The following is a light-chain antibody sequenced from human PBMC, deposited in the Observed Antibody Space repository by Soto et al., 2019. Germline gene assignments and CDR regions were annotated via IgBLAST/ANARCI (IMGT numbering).Light chain of an antibody. CDR1: QSVSSN. Sequence: EIVMTQSPATLSVSPGERATLSCRASQSVSSNLAWYQHKPGQAPRLHIYGASIRATGVPAKYSGSGSGTDFPLTISSLQSEDFAVYYGQQCLKRPLTFAGGPKAEIK. J-gene: IGKJ4*01. V-gene: IGKV3-15*01. CDR2: GAS. CDR3: QQCLKRPLT.